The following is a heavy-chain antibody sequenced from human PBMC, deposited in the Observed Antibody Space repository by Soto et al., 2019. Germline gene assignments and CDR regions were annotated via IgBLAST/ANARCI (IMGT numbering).Heavy chain of an antibody. CDR1: GFTVSSNY. CDR2: IYSGGST. Sequence: GGSLRLSCAASGFTVSSNYMSWVRQAPGKGLDWVSVIYSGGSTYYADSVKGRFTISRDNSKNTLYLQMNSLRAEDTAVYYCARDKHSYDFWSGSYYNWFDPWGQGTLVTVPS. CDR3: ARDKHSYDFWSGSYYNWFDP. J-gene: IGHJ5*02. V-gene: IGHV3-66*01. D-gene: IGHD3-3*01.